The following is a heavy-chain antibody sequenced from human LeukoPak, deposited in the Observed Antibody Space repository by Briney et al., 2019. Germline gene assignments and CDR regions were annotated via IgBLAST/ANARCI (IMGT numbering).Heavy chain of an antibody. CDR1: GYRFPTYW. D-gene: IGHD1-1*01. CDR3: ARGPRGGNWNEALDY. Sequence: GGSLKTSCKAPGYRFPTYWSTWGRQLPGEGLGWMGMFFPGDSDKRYSPSFQGQVTISADQSITTAHLQWNSPKASATAIYYCARGPRGGNWNEALDYWGQGTLVTVSS. CDR2: FFPGDSDK. V-gene: IGHV5-51*01. J-gene: IGHJ4*02.